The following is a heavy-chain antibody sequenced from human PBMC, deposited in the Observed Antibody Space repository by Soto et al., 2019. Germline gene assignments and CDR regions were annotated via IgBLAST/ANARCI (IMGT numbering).Heavy chain of an antibody. CDR2: IYHTGNT. CDR3: AREPLDGMDV. V-gene: IGHV4-30-4*01. Sequence: HVQLHQSGPRLVKPSQTLSLECSVIGGSVNTGDNYWSWVGQSPGRGLEWIGYIYHTGNTFYNPALENRVTMSVDASKNQFSLTLTSVTAADTAVYFCAREPLDGMDVWGQGTNVTVSS. CDR1: GGSVNTGDNY. J-gene: IGHJ6*02.